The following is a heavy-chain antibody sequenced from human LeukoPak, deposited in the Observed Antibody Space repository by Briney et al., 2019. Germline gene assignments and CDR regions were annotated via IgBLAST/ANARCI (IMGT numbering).Heavy chain of an antibody. D-gene: IGHD2-2*01. CDR1: GGSISSGSYY. J-gene: IGHJ3*02. CDR2: IYTSGST. CDR3: ARESTSSLGGAFDI. V-gene: IGHV4-61*02. Sequence: RASQTLSLTCTVSGGSISSGSYYWSWIRQPAGKGLEWIGRIYTSGSTNYNPSLKSRVTISVDTSKNQFSLKLSSVTAADTAVYYCARESTSSLGGAFDIWGQGTMVTVSS.